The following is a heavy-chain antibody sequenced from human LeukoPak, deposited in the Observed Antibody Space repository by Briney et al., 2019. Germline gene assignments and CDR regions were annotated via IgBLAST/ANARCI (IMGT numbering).Heavy chain of an antibody. J-gene: IGHJ6*02. Sequence: GGSLRLSCAASGFTFSSYWMSWVRQAPGKGLEWVANIKQDGSEKYYVDSVKGRFTISRDNAKNSLYLQMNSLRAEDTAVYYCARDRSSSWYPYYYYYGMDVWGQGTTVTVSS. V-gene: IGHV3-7*01. D-gene: IGHD6-13*01. CDR3: ARDRSSSWYPYYYYYGMDV. CDR1: GFTFSSYW. CDR2: IKQDGSEK.